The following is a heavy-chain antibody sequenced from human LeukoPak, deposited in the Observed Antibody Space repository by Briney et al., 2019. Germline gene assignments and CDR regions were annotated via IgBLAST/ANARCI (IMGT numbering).Heavy chain of an antibody. Sequence: GGSLRLSCATSGFTFSSYWMHWVRQVPGEGLVWVSRVNGDGTSTNYADSVQGRFTISRDNAKNTLYLYMNSLRGDDTAIYFCVRSCSSGSCYGYKDYWGQGTLVTVSS. J-gene: IGHJ4*02. CDR1: GFTFSSYW. CDR2: VNGDGTST. D-gene: IGHD2-2*01. V-gene: IGHV3-74*01. CDR3: VRSCSSGSCYGYKDY.